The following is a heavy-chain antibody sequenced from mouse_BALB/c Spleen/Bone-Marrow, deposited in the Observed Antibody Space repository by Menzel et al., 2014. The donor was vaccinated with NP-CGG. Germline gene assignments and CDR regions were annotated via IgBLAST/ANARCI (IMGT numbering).Heavy chain of an antibody. V-gene: IGHV1-7*01. J-gene: IGHJ2*01. CDR2: INPSTGYT. CDR3: ARWGDDGTFDY. Sequence: QVQLQQSGAELAKPGASVKMSCEASGYTFTSYWMHWVKQRPGQGLEWIGYINPSTGYTEYNQKFKDKATLTADKSSSTAYMQLSSLTSEDSAVYYCARWGDDGTFDYWCQGTTLTVSS. D-gene: IGHD2-12*01. CDR1: GYTFTSYW.